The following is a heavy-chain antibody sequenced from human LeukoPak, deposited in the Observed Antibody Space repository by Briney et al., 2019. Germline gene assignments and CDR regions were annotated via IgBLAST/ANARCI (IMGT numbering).Heavy chain of an antibody. CDR1: GGSITGYS. Sequence: PSETLSLTCSVSGGSITGYSWSWIRQPPGKGLEWIGYIYYSGDTYYNASLKSRVSFSVDTSQKQFFLKLKSVTAADTAVYYCVRGPYGSSISNWFDPWGQGILVIVSS. CDR3: VRGPYGSSISNWFDP. CDR2: IYYSGDT. J-gene: IGHJ5*02. D-gene: IGHD3-10*01. V-gene: IGHV4-59*01.